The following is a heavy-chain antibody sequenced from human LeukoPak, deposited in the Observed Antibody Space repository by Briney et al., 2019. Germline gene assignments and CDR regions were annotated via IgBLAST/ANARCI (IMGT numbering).Heavy chain of an antibody. CDR1: GYTFTGYY. V-gene: IGHV1-2*06. J-gene: IGHJ5*02. D-gene: IGHD6-13*01. CDR2: INPNSGGT. CDR3: ARGGYSSSWYGNWFDP. Sequence: GASVKVSCKASGYTFTGYYMHWVRQAPGQGLEWMGRINPNSGGTNYAQKFQGRVTMTRDTSISTAYMELSRLRSDDTAVYYCARGGYSSSWYGNWFDPWGQGTLVTVSS.